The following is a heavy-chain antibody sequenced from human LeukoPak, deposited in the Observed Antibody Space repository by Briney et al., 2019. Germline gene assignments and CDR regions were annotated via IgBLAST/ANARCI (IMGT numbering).Heavy chain of an antibody. CDR1: GYTFTGYY. CDR3: ARSGSSWSLIIDY. V-gene: IGHV1-2*02. Sequence: GASVKVSCKASGYTFTGYYMHWVRRAPGQGLEWMGWINPNSGGTNYAQKFQGRVTMTRDTSISTAYMELSRLRSDDTAVYYCARSGSSWSLIIDYWGQGTLVTVSS. J-gene: IGHJ4*02. D-gene: IGHD6-13*01. CDR2: INPNSGGT.